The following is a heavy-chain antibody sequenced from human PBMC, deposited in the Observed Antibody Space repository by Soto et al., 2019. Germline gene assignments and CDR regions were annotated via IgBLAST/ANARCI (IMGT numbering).Heavy chain of an antibody. D-gene: IGHD3-10*01. V-gene: IGHV3-15*07. CDR2: IKSKTDGGTT. CDR1: GFTFSNAW. J-gene: IGHJ6*02. CDR3: NGLLWFGELLHPDGMDV. Sequence: PGGSLRLSCAASGFTFSNAWMNWVRQAPGKGLEWVGRIKSKTDGGTTDYAAPVKGRFTISRDDSKNTLYLQMNSLKTEDTAVYYCNGLLWFGELLHPDGMDVWGQGTTVTVSS.